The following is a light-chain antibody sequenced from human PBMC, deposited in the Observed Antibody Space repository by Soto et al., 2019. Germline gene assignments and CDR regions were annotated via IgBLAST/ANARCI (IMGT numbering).Light chain of an antibody. J-gene: IGKJ5*01. V-gene: IGKV3-20*01. Sequence: EIVLTQSPGTLSLSPGERATLSCRASQSVSSKLAWYQQKPGQAPRLLISGASSRATGIPDRFSGSGSGTDFTLTISRLEPEDFAMYFCQQYGRSPITFGQGTRLDIK. CDR1: QSVSSK. CDR2: GAS. CDR3: QQYGRSPIT.